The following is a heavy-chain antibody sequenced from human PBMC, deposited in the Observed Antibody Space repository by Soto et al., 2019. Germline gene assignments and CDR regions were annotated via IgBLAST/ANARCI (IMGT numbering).Heavy chain of an antibody. D-gene: IGHD4-17*01. V-gene: IGHV3-15*07. CDR2: IKSKTDGGTT. Sequence: GGSLRLSCAASGFTFSNAWMNWVRQAPGKGLEWVGRIKSKTDGGTTDYAAPVKGRFTISRDDSKNTLYLQMNSLKTEDTAVYYCTPHPASFDYGDGWGMDVWGQGTTVTVSS. J-gene: IGHJ6*02. CDR3: TPHPASFDYGDGWGMDV. CDR1: GFTFSNAW.